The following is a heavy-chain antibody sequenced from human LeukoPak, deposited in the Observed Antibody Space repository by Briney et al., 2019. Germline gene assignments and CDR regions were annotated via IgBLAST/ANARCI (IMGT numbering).Heavy chain of an antibody. V-gene: IGHV3-23*01. D-gene: IGHD1-26*01. CDR1: GFTFSNYA. J-gene: IGHJ4*02. CDR2: ISGSGGDT. CDR3: AAWHSGTYRVDY. Sequence: GGSLRLSCAASGFTFSNYAMSWVRQAPGKGPEWVSAISGSGGDTYYADSAKGRFTISRDNSKNTLYVQMNSLRAEDTAVYYCAAWHSGTYRVDYWGQGTLVTVSS.